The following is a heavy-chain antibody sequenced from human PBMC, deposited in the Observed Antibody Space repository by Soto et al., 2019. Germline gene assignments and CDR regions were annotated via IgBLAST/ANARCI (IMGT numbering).Heavy chain of an antibody. CDR3: ARDRRGYCSGGSCYPPGYYYYMDV. CDR2: ISSNGGST. Sequence: GGSLRLSCAASGFTFSSYAMHWVRQAPGKGLEYVSAISSNGGSTYYANSVKGRFTISRDNSKNTLYLQMGSLRAEDIAVYYCARDRRGYCSGGSCYPPGYYYYMDVWGKGTTVTVSS. CDR1: GFTFSSYA. D-gene: IGHD2-15*01. V-gene: IGHV3-64*01. J-gene: IGHJ6*03.